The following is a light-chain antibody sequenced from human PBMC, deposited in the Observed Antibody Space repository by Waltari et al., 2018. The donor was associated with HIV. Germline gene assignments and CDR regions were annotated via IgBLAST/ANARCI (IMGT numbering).Light chain of an antibody. V-gene: IGLV3-25*03. J-gene: IGLJ2*01. CDR1: ALPKQY. CDR3: QSTDSSATYPV. CDR2: KDS. Sequence: SYELTQPPSVSVSPGQTAWNTCSGDALPKQYAYWYQQKPGQAPVLVIYKDSERPSGIPERFSGSISGTTVTLTISGVQAEDEADYHCQSTDSSATYPVFGGGTKLTVL.